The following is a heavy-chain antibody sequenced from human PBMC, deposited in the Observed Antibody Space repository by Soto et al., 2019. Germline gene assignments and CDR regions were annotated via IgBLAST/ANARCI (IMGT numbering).Heavy chain of an antibody. CDR2: ISPSSSTV. CDR1: GFAFSTYT. V-gene: IGHV3-48*01. CDR3: ARKIYYFDY. Sequence: PGGSLRLSCAASGFAFSTYTMNWVRQAPGKGLEWVSYISPSSSTVHYADSVKGRFTVSRDNAKNSLSLQMNSLRAEDTAVYYCARKIYYFDYWGQGTLVTVSS. J-gene: IGHJ4*02.